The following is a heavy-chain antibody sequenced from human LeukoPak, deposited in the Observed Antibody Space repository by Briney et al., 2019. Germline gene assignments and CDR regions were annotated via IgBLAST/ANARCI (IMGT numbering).Heavy chain of an antibody. Sequence: GGSLRLSCAASGFTHDDYGMSWFRQAPGKGLEWVSGINWNGGSTGYADSVKGRFTISRDNAKNSLYLQMNSLRAEDTALYYCARYSYGYPFDYWGQGTLVTVSS. J-gene: IGHJ4*02. D-gene: IGHD5-18*01. CDR3: ARYSYGYPFDY. CDR1: GFTHDDYG. V-gene: IGHV3-20*04. CDR2: INWNGGST.